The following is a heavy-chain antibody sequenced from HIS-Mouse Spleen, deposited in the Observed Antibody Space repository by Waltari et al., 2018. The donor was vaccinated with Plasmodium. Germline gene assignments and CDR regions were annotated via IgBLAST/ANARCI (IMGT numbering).Heavy chain of an antibody. J-gene: IGHJ4*02. CDR2: ISYDGSNK. CDR1: GFTFSSYA. D-gene: IGHD4-17*01. V-gene: IGHV3-30*04. CDR3: ARAPSVTTYYFDY. Sequence: QVQLVESGGGVVQPGRSLRLSCAASGFTFSSYAMHWVRQAPGKGLEWVAVISYDGSNKYYADSGKGRFTISRDNSKNTLYLQMNSLRAEDTAVYYCARAPSVTTYYFDYWGQGTLVTVSS.